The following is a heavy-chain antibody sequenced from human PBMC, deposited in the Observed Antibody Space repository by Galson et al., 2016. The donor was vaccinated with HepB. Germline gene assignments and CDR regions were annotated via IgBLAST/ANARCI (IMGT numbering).Heavy chain of an antibody. V-gene: IGHV5-51*01. J-gene: IGHJ4*02. D-gene: IGHD3-22*01. Sequence: QSGAEVKKPGESLKISCKGEGYVFSSYWIAWVRQTPDKGLEWMGLFYPGDSEIRYSPSFQGQVTFSADKSINTAYMQWSSLKASDTAIYYCARLVSSRSPYDSWDQGTLVTVSS. CDR1: GYVFSSYW. CDR3: ARLVSSRSPYDS. CDR2: FYPGDSEI.